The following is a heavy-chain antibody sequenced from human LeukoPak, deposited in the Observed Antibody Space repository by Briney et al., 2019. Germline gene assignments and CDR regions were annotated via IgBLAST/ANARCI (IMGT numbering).Heavy chain of an antibody. CDR1: GFTFSSYG. J-gene: IGHJ4*02. CDR2: IWYDGSNK. Sequence: GGSLRLSCAASGFTFSSYGMHWVRQAPGKGLERVAVIWYDGSNKYYADSVKGRFTISRDNSKNTLYLQMNSLRAEDTAVYYCARDQGSPDYWGQGTLVTVSS. CDR3: ARDQGSPDY. V-gene: IGHV3-33*01.